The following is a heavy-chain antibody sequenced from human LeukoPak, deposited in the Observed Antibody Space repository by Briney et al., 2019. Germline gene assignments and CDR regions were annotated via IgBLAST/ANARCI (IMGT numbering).Heavy chain of an antibody. CDR3: ARVPMYYYDSSGYYRSRFDY. J-gene: IGHJ4*02. CDR1: GYTFTSYG. D-gene: IGHD3-22*01. V-gene: IGHV1-18*01. Sequence: ASVKVSCKASGYTFTSYGISWVRQAPGQGLEWMGWISAYNGHSNYAQKLQGRVTMTTDTSTSTAYMELRSLRSDVTAVYYCARVPMYYYDSSGYYRSRFDYWGQGTLVTVSS. CDR2: ISAYNGHS.